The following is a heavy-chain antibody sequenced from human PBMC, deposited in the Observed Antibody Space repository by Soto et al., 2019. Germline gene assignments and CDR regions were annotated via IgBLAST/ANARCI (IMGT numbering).Heavy chain of an antibody. Sequence: PGESLKISCKGSGYTFTDYWIGWVRQLPGKGLEWMGIIYPGGSDTRYSPSFQGQVTISADKSISSAYLQWSSLRASDTAMYYCARGGVSTRTFDYWGQGIPVTVSS. D-gene: IGHD3-3*01. V-gene: IGHV5-51*01. CDR2: IYPGGSDT. CDR3: ARGGVSTRTFDY. J-gene: IGHJ4*02. CDR1: GYTFTDYW.